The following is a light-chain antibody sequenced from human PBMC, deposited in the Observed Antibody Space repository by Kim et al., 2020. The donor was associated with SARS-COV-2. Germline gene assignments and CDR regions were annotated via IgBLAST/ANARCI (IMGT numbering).Light chain of an antibody. Sequence: QSALTQPPSASGSPGQSITISCTGTSSDVDDYDYVSWYQQHPGKAPKLMIYEVSKRPSGVPDRFSGSKSGNTASLTVSGLQAEDEADYYCTSYAAKKGVFGGGTQLTVL. CDR2: EVS. V-gene: IGLV2-8*01. CDR1: SSDVDDYDY. J-gene: IGLJ2*01. CDR3: TSYAAKKGV.